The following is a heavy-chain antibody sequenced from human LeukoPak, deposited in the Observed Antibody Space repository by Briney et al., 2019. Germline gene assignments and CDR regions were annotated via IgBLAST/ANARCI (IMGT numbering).Heavy chain of an antibody. Sequence: GASVKVSCKASGYTFTGYYMHWVRQAPGQGLEWMGWINPSTGGTNYAQRFQGRVTMTRDTSISTAYMELSRLRSDDTAVYYCAKVIAGAVAFDYWGQGSLVTVSS. CDR3: AKVIAGAVAFDY. CDR1: GYTFTGYY. D-gene: IGHD6-19*01. J-gene: IGHJ4*02. V-gene: IGHV1-2*02. CDR2: INPSTGGT.